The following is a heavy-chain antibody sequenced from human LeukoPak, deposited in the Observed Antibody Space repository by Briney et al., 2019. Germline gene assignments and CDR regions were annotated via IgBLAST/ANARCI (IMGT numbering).Heavy chain of an antibody. CDR2: IYRDADGGTT. CDR3: TTDSYCSTTTCYASSNYYYGLDA. Sequence: GGSLRLSCAASGFTFSNAWMTWVRQAPGKGLEWVGRIYRDADGGTTDYAAPVKGRFTISRDDSKNTLYLQMNSLKTEDTAVYYCTTDSYCSTTTCYASSNYYYGLDAWGQGTSVTVSS. CDR1: GFTFSNAW. D-gene: IGHD2-2*01. J-gene: IGHJ6*02. V-gene: IGHV3-15*05.